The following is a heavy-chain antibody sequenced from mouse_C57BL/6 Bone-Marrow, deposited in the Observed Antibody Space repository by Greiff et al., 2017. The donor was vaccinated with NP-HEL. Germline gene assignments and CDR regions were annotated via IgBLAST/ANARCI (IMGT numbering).Heavy chain of an antibody. CDR3: ARGLTGPWFAY. CDR1: GYAFSSSW. Sequence: VQLQQSGPELVKPGASVKISCKASGYAFSSSWMNWVKQRPGKGLEWIGRIYPGDGDTNYNGKFKGKATLTADKSSSTAYMQLSSLTSEDSAVYFSARGLTGPWFAYWGQGTLVTVSA. V-gene: IGHV1-82*01. J-gene: IGHJ3*01. D-gene: IGHD2-13*01. CDR2: IYPGDGDT.